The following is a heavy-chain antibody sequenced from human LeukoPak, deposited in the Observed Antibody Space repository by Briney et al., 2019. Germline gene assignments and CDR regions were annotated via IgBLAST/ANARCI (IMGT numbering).Heavy chain of an antibody. Sequence: SETLSLTCAVSGDSISSSDWWSWVRQPPGKGLEWIGEIYHSGSTNYNPSLKSRVTISVDKSKNQFSLKLSSVTAADTAVYYCARDRRYYDSSGYIRGFDYWGQGTLVTVSS. CDR1: GDSISSSDW. CDR2: IYHSGST. D-gene: IGHD3-22*01. V-gene: IGHV4-4*02. CDR3: ARDRRYYDSSGYIRGFDY. J-gene: IGHJ4*02.